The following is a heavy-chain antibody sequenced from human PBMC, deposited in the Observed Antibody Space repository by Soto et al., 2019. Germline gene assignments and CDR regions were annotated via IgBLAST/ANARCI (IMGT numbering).Heavy chain of an antibody. J-gene: IGHJ6*02. CDR3: ARTDRDFYGLDV. CDR2: ISAAGDP. CDR1: GVTFRNYD. V-gene: IGHV3-13*05. Sequence: EVQLVESGGGLVQPGGALRLSCEASGVTFRNYDMHWVRQGTGTGLEWVSGISAAGDPDYADSVEVRFTISRENAQNSFFLQMNSLRVGDTAVYYCARTDRDFYGLDVWGQGTTVIVSS.